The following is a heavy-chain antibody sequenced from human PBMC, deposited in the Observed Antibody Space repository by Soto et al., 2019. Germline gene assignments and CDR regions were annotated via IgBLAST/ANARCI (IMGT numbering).Heavy chain of an antibody. J-gene: IGHJ4*02. CDR1: GFTFTDYY. CDR2: ISSSSSNT. V-gene: IGHV3-11*05. CDR3: VRGLYADAY. D-gene: IGHD2-8*01. Sequence: GGSLRLSCAASGFTFTDYYMSWIRQAPGKGLEWVSHISSSSSNTNYADSVRGRFTISRDNAKKSLYLQMDSLTAEDTAVYYCVRGLYADAYWGQGTLFTVSS.